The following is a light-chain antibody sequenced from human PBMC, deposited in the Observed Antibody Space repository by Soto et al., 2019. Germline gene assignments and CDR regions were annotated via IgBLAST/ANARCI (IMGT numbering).Light chain of an antibody. CDR3: QDRSNWPLFT. J-gene: IGKJ4*01. V-gene: IGKV3-11*01. CDR2: DVS. Sequence: ENVLTQSPVTLSLSLGERATLSCRASQSVSGYLAWYQQIPGQAPRLLIYDVSQRAPGIPARFTGSGSGTDFTLTIIRLEPEDFAVYYCQDRSNWPLFTFGRGTKVEIK. CDR1: QSVSGY.